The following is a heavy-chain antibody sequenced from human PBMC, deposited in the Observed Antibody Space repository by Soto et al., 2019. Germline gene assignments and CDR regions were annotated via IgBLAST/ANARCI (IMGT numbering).Heavy chain of an antibody. CDR2: IYYSGST. D-gene: IGHD3-10*01. CDR3: ARPSMVRGVMGWFDP. CDR1: GGSISSSSYY. Sequence: SETLSLTCTVSGGSISSSSYYWGWIRQPPGKGLEWIGSIYYSGSTYYNPSLKSRVTISVDTSKNQFSLKLSSVTAADTAVYYCARPSMVRGVMGWFDPWGQGTLVTVPQ. V-gene: IGHV4-39*01. J-gene: IGHJ5*02.